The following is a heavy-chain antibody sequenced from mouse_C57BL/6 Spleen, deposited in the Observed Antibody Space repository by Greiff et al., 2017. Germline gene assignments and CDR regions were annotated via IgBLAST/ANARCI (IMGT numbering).Heavy chain of an antibody. D-gene: IGHD3-3*01. CDR3: ARGWALYFDY. V-gene: IGHV1-80*01. J-gene: IGHJ2*01. CDR2: IYPGDGDT. Sequence: VMLVESGAELVKPGASVKISCKASGYAFSSYWMNWVKQRPGKGLEWIGQIYPGDGDTNYNGKFKGKATLTADKSSSTAYMQLSSLTSEDSAVYCCARGWALYFDYWGQGTTLTVSS. CDR1: GYAFSSYW.